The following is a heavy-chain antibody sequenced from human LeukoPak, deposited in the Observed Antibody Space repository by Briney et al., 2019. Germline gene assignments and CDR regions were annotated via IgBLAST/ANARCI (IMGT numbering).Heavy chain of an antibody. V-gene: IGHV3-23*01. CDR1: GFPHCIFP. CDR3: AKLVPGWYWSDY. J-gene: IGHJ4*02. Sequence: GGPLTLLCGASGFPHCIFPMRCAPQATGKGGVWGSSITSSSSNTFYAVPVKVRFTSSRYNCTNTLYLQMNSLRGEDMSVYVCAKLVPGWYWSDYWGQGTLVTVSS. CDR2: ITSSSSNT. D-gene: IGHD6-19*01.